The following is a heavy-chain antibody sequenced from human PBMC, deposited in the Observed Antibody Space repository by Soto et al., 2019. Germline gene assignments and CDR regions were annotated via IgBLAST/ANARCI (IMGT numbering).Heavy chain of an antibody. J-gene: IGHJ4*02. CDR2: IYWDDDK. D-gene: IGHD2-15*01. CDR3: AHRQRTVVVGAPFDL. V-gene: IGHV2-5*02. Sequence: QITLRESGPPLVQPTQTLTLTCTPSGVSLTTSGGGVGWIRQPPGKALEWLALIYWDDDKRFSPSLKSRLAITRDTSKNQVVMTMTDMAPVDTAIYYCAHRQRTVVVGAPFDLWGQGSQVTVSS. CDR1: GVSLTTSGGG.